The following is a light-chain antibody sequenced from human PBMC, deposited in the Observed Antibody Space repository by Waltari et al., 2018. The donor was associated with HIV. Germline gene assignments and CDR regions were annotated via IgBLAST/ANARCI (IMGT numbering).Light chain of an antibody. Sequence: QSALTQPPSVSASPGQSVTISCTGTSSDVGTYNRVSWYLQPPGTAPRIIIYEVKKRPSGVPARFSGSKAGKPASLTISGLQAEDEADYYCSSYRTNNTIGFGTGTKVTVL. J-gene: IGLJ1*01. CDR1: SSDVGTYNR. V-gene: IGLV2-18*02. CDR2: EVK. CDR3: SSYRTNNTIG.